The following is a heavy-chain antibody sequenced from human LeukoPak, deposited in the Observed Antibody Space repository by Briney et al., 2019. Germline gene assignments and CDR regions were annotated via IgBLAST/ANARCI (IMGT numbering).Heavy chain of an antibody. V-gene: IGHV1-24*01. D-gene: IGHD3-22*01. CDR2: FDPEDGET. CDR3: ATTYYYDSSGRARYFDL. Sequence: ASVKVSCKVSGYTLTELSMHWVRQAPGKGLEWMGGFDPEDGETIYAQKFRGRVTMTEDTSTDTAYMELSSLRSEDTAVYYCATTYYYDSSGRARYFDLWGRGTLVTVSS. CDR1: GYTLTELS. J-gene: IGHJ2*01.